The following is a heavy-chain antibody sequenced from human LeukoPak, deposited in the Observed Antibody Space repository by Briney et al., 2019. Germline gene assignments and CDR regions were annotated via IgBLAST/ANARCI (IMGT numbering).Heavy chain of an antibody. D-gene: IGHD3-16*02. CDR2: ISYDGSNK. J-gene: IGHJ4*02. CDR3: AKEGAITFGGVIVI. CDR1: GFTFSDYG. Sequence: GGSLRLSCATSGFTFSDYGVHWVRQAPGKGLEWVAFISYDGSNKYYADSVKGRFTISRDNSKNTLCLQMNSLRAEDTAVYYCAKEGAITFGGVIVIWGQGTLVTVSS. V-gene: IGHV3-33*05.